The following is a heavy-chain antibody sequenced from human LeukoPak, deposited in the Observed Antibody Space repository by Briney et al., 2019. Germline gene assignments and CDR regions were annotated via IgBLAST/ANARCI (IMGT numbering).Heavy chain of an antibody. J-gene: IGHJ4*02. D-gene: IGHD2-8*01. V-gene: IGHV3-30*03. CDR1: GFTFSSYG. CDR2: ISYDGSNK. CDR3: ASPMAFDY. Sequence: PGGSLRLSCAASGFTFSSYGMHWVRQAPGKGLEWVAVISYDGSNKYYADSVKGRFTISRDNSKNTLYLQMNSLRAEDTALYYCASPMAFDYWGQGTLVTVSS.